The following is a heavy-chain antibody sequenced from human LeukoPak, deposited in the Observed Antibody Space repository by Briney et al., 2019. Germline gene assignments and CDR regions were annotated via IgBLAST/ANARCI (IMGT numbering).Heavy chain of an antibody. Sequence: SETLSLTCTVSGGSISRSSYYWGWIRQPPGKGLEWIGSIYYSGSTYYNPSLKSRVTISVDTSKNQFSLKLSSVTAADTAVYYCAGGHSSSSAFDYWGQGTLVTVSS. CDR3: AGGHSSSSAFDY. D-gene: IGHD6-6*01. CDR2: IYYSGST. V-gene: IGHV4-39*01. J-gene: IGHJ4*02. CDR1: GGSISRSSYY.